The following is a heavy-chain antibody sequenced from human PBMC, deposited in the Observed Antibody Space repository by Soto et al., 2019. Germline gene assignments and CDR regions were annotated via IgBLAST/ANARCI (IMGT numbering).Heavy chain of an antibody. CDR3: ARWWSGSRQRFDP. D-gene: IGHD3-3*01. CDR2: IYYSGST. Sequence: QVQLQESGPGLVKPSQTLSLTCTVSGGSISSGDYYWNLIRQHPGKGLEWIGYIYYSGSTYYNPSLKSRVTISVDTSKDQFSLKLSSVTAADTAVYYCARWWSGSRQRFDPWGQGTLVTVSS. V-gene: IGHV4-31*03. CDR1: GGSISSGDYY. J-gene: IGHJ5*02.